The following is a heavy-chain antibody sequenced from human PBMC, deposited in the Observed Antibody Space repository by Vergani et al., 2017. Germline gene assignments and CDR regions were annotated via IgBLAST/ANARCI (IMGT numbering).Heavy chain of an antibody. J-gene: IGHJ5*01. CDR3: GRHIYSGSYVDS. V-gene: IGHV4-39*01. Sequence: QLQLQESGPGLVKPSGTLYLPCTVSGGSLSSHGYYWGWIRQSPGKGLEWIGKNHYVGSTYYNPSLESRVTTSLDTSKNQFSLRLTSVTAAHTAVYYCGRHIYSGSYVDSLGPGTLVTVSS. CDR2: NHYVGST. D-gene: IGHD1-26*01. CDR1: GGSLSSHGYY.